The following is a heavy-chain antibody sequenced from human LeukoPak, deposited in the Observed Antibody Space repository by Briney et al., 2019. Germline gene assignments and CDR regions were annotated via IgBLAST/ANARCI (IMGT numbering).Heavy chain of an antibody. CDR2: ISRYGGNI. CDR1: GFTFSSYA. Sequence: GGSLRLSCAASGFTFSSYAMSWVRQAPGTGLGWVSGISRYGGNIYYAESVKGRFTISRDNSNDTLYLQMNTLRVEDTAVYYCAKDFVGTGNFRGGDYWGQGTLVTVSS. J-gene: IGHJ4*02. CDR3: AKDFVGTGNFRGGDY. D-gene: IGHD2-8*02. V-gene: IGHV3-23*01.